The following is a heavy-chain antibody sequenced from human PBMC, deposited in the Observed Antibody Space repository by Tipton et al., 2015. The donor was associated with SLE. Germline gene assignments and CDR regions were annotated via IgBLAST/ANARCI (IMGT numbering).Heavy chain of an antibody. CDR1: GGSISSSSYY. D-gene: IGHD1-1*01. V-gene: IGHV4-39*01. CDR3: ARLETGTTSNFDY. Sequence: TLSLTCTVSGGSISSSSYYWGWIRQPPGKGLEWIGSIYYSGSTYYNPSLKSLVTISVDTSKNQFSLKLSSVTAADTAVYYCARLETGTTSNFDYWGQGTLVTVSS. CDR2: IYYSGST. J-gene: IGHJ4*02.